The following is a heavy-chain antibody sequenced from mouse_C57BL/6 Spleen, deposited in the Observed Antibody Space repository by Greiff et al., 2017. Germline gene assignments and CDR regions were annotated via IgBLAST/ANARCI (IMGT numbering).Heavy chain of an antibody. J-gene: IGHJ3*01. D-gene: IGHD3-3*01. CDR2: IDPETGGT. CDR3: TRRVGHGFAY. V-gene: IGHV1-15*01. Sequence: QVQLQQSGAELVRPGASVTLSCKASGYTFTDYEMHWVKQTPVHGLEWIGAIDPETGGTAYNQKFKGKAILTADKSSSTAYMELRSLTSEDSAVYYCTRRVGHGFAYRGQGTLVTVSA. CDR1: GYTFTDYE.